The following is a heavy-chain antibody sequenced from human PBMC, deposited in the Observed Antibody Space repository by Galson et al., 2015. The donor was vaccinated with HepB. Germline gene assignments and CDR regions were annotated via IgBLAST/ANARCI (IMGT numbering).Heavy chain of an antibody. CDR3: ARDHKITMVRGVINPPAFGY. J-gene: IGHJ4*02. Sequence: SVKVSCKASGGTFSSYAISWVRQAPGQGLEWMGGIIPIFGTANYAQKFQGRVTITADESTSTAYMELSSLRSEDTAVYYCARDHKITMVRGVINPPAFGYWGQGTLVTVSS. CDR1: GGTFSSYA. D-gene: IGHD3-10*01. CDR2: IIPIFGTA. V-gene: IGHV1-69*13.